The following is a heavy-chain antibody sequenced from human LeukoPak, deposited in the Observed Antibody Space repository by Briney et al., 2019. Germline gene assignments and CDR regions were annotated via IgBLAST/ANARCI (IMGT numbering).Heavy chain of an antibody. CDR3: TRGALEGDLFDP. D-gene: IGHD1-26*01. V-gene: IGHV1-8*01. J-gene: IGHJ5*02. Sequence: ASVKVSCKASGYAFTTYDITWVRQAPRQRLEWMGWMTPNSGDTAYAEIFQDRVTMTSDTTTNTAYLELRSLTSEDTAIYYCTRGALEGDLFDPWGQGTLVTVSS. CDR2: MTPNSGDT. CDR1: GYAFTTYD.